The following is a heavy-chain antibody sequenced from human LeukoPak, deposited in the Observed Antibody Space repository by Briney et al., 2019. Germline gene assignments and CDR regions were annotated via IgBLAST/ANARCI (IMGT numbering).Heavy chain of an antibody. CDR1: GFTVSSNY. CDR3: AKDWGARGCCGDYFDY. V-gene: IGHV3-53*05. D-gene: IGHD6-19*01. J-gene: IGHJ4*02. CDR2: IYSGGST. Sequence: GGSLRLSCAASGFTVSSNYMSWVRQAPGKGLEWVSVIYSGGSTYYADSVKGRFTSSRDNTKKTVSLQMNSLRPEDTAVYYCAKDWGARGCCGDYFDYWGQGSLVIVSS.